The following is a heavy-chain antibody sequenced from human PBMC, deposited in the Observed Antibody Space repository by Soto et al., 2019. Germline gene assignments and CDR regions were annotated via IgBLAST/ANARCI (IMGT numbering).Heavy chain of an antibody. Sequence: GGSLGLSCVGSIFTVCCYKFELVRQAPGEGLEGGSYISSSGSLRYYADSVKGRFTISRDNAKNSLYLQMNSLRAADTAVYYCAREGSTLAAATTFDYCGQGTQVTVSS. CDR3: AREGSTLAAATTFDY. CDR2: ISSSGSLR. D-gene: IGHD6-25*01. CDR1: IFTVCCYK. V-gene: IGHV3-48*03. J-gene: IGHJ4*02.